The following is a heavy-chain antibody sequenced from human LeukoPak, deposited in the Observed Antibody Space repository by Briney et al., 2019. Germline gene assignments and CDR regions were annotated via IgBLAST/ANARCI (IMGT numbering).Heavy chain of an antibody. J-gene: IGHJ4*02. D-gene: IGHD3-22*01. V-gene: IGHV3-9*03. CDR2: ISWNSGSI. Sequence: GGSLRLSCAASGFTFDDYAMHWVRQAPGKGLEWVSGISWNSGSIGYADSVKGRFTTSRDNAKNSLYLQMNSLRAEDMALYYCAKAHYYDSSGYFTDWGQGTLVTVSS. CDR3: AKAHYYDSSGYFTD. CDR1: GFTFDDYA.